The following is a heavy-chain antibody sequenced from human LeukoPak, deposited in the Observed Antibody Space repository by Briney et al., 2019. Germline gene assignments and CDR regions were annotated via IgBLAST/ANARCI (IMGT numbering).Heavy chain of an antibody. CDR3: ARVPVVVVPAAMPGGYYYYYGMDV. J-gene: IGHJ6*02. CDR2: IYYSGST. D-gene: IGHD2-2*01. V-gene: IGHV4-59*02. Sequence: SETLSLTCTVSGGSVSSYYWSWIRQPPGKGLEWIGYIYYSGSTNYNPSLKSRVTISVDTSKNQFSLKLSSVTAADTAVYYCARVPVVVVPAAMPGGYYYYYGMDVWGQGTTVTVSS. CDR1: GGSVSSYY.